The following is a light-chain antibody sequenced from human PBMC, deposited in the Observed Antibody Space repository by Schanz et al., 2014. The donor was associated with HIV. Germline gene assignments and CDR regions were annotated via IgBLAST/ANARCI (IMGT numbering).Light chain of an antibody. CDR3: GTWDDDLSVVV. CDR1: NSNIGNIY. CDR2: DND. J-gene: IGLJ3*02. Sequence: QSVLTQPPSVSAAPGQKVTISCSGSNSNIGNIYVSWYQQLPGTAPKLLIYDNDKRPSGIPDRFSGSKSGTSATLGITGLQTGDEADYYCGTWDDDLSVVVFGGGTKLTVL. V-gene: IGLV1-51*01.